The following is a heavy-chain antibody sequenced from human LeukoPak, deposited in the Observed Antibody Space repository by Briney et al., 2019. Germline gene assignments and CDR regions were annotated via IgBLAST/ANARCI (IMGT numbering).Heavy chain of an antibody. CDR1: GFTVSSNY. J-gene: IGHJ4*02. Sequence: PGGSLRLSCAASGFTVSSNYMSWVRQAPGKGLEWVSVIYSGGSTYYADSVKGRFTISRDNSKNTLYLQMNSLRAEDTAVYYCARDLEVVVAVPRGAGMDVWGQGTLVTISS. CDR3: ARDLEVVVAVPRGAGMDV. CDR2: IYSGGST. D-gene: IGHD2-15*01. V-gene: IGHV3-53*01.